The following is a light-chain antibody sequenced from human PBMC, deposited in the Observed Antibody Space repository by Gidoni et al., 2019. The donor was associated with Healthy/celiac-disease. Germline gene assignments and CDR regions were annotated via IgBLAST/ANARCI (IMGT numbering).Light chain of an antibody. Sequence: IQMTQSPSSLSASVGDRVTLTCRASQSISSYLNWYQQKPGKAPKLLIYAASSLQSGVPSRFSGSGSGTDFTLTISSLQPEDFATYYCQQSYSTPLTFGGGTKVEIK. CDR1: QSISSY. CDR3: QQSYSTPLT. V-gene: IGKV1-39*01. CDR2: AAS. J-gene: IGKJ4*01.